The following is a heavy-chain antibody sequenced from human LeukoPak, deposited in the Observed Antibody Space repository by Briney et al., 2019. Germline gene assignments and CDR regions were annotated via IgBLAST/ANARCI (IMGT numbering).Heavy chain of an antibody. V-gene: IGHV3-21*01. J-gene: IGHJ5*02. D-gene: IGHD3-22*01. CDR1: GFTFSSYS. CDR3: ARVTGDYDSSGYYTATFDP. Sequence: PGGSLRLSCAASGFTFSSYSMNWVRQAPGKGLEWVSSISSSSSYIYYADSVKGRFTISRDNAKNSLYLQMNSLRAEDTAVYYCARVTGDYDSSGYYTATFDPWGQGTLVTVSS. CDR2: ISSSSSYI.